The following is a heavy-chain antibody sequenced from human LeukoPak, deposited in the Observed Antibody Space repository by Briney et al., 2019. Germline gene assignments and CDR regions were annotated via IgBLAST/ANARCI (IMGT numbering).Heavy chain of an antibody. Sequence: GGSLTLSCAASGFTFSSYAMSWVRQAPGKELKWVSSISGSSGSTYYADSVKGRFAISGDNSKNTLYLQMNSLRAEDTAAYYCAKSYAIHVGDYFDYWGQGTLVTVSS. V-gene: IGHV3-23*01. CDR1: GFTFSSYA. J-gene: IGHJ4*02. D-gene: IGHD2-15*01. CDR3: AKSYAIHVGDYFDY. CDR2: ISGSSGST.